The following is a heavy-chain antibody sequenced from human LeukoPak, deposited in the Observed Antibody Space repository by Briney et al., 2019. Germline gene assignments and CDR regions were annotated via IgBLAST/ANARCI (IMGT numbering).Heavy chain of an antibody. CDR1: GFTFTSYG. D-gene: IGHD3-10*01. Sequence: ASVKVSCKASGFTFTSYGISWVRQAPGQGLEWMGWISAYNGNTNYAQKLQGRVTMTTETSTSTAYMELSSLRSEDTAVYYCASTSVLLWFGELRYGMDVWGQGTRSPSP. CDR2: ISAYNGNT. J-gene: IGHJ6*02. V-gene: IGHV1-18*01. CDR3: ASTSVLLWFGELRYGMDV.